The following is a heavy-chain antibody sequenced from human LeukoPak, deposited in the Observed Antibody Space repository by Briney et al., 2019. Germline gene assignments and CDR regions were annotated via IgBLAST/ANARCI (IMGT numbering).Heavy chain of an antibody. J-gene: IGHJ4*02. CDR3: AKGKDYHIDY. V-gene: IGHV3-30*02. Sequence: TGGSLRLSCVASGFAFSNYGMHCVRQPPGKGLEWVAFIGYDGSYEHYADSVRGRFTISRDNSKNTYYLQMSSLRAEDTAMYYCAKGKDYHIDYWGQGALVTVSS. CDR2: IGYDGSYE. CDR1: GFAFSNYG. D-gene: IGHD3-16*01.